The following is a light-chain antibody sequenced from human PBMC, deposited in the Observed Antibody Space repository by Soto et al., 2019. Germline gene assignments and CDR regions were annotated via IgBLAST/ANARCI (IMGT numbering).Light chain of an antibody. J-gene: IGKJ1*01. CDR3: QHCSRWTET. CDR2: GAS. V-gene: IGKV3-11*01. Sequence: LVLACSRGTRFLSPGERATLSCRATQSVRTSLAWYRHQPGQAPRLLIYGASSRATGIPARFSGSGSGTDFTLTISSLEPKDFAIYYCQHCSRWTETFGQGTKVEIK. CDR1: QSVRTS.